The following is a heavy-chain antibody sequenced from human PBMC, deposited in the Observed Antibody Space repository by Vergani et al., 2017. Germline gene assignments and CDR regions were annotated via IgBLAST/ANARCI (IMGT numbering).Heavy chain of an antibody. CDR2: ISSSGSTI. Sequence: EVQLLESGGGLVQPGGSLRLSCAASGFTFSSYAMSWVRQAPGKGLEWVSYISSSGSTIYYADSVKGRFTISRDNAKNSLYLQMNSLRAEDTAVYYCARVPYYDFWSGYYWGQGTLVTVSS. D-gene: IGHD3-3*01. J-gene: IGHJ4*02. CDR3: ARVPYYDFWSGYY. CDR1: GFTFSSYA. V-gene: IGHV3-48*04.